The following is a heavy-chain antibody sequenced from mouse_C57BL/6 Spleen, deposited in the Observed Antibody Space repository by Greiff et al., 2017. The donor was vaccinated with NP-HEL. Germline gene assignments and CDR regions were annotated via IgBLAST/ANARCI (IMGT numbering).Heavy chain of an antibody. CDR3: ARPHYGNRYAMDY. CDR1: GFTFSDYG. J-gene: IGHJ4*01. V-gene: IGHV5-17*01. CDR2: ISSGSSTI. Sequence: EVKLVESGGGLVKPGGSLKLSCAASGFTFSDYGMHWVRQAPEKGLEWVAYISSGSSTIYYADTVKGRFTISRDNGKNTLFLQMTSLRSEDTAMYYCARPHYGNRYAMDYWGQGTSVTVSS. D-gene: IGHD2-1*01.